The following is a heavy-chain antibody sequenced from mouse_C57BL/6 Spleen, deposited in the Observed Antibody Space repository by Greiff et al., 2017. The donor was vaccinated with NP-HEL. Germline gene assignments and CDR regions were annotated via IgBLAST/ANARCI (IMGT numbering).Heavy chain of an antibody. D-gene: IGHD3-2*02. CDR2: IYPGDGDT. CDR3: ARGGYSSGYLYAMDY. J-gene: IGHJ4*01. V-gene: IGHV1-82*01. CDR1: GYAFSSSW. Sequence: QVQLQQSGPELVKPGASVKISCKASGYAFSSSWMNWVKQRPGKGLEWIGRIYPGDGDTNYNGKFKGKATLTADKSSSTAYMQLSSLTSEDSAVYFCARGGYSSGYLYAMDYWGQGTSVTVSS.